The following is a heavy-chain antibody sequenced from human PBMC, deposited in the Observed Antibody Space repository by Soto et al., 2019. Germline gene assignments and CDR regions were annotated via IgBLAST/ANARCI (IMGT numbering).Heavy chain of an antibody. Sequence: ASVKVSCKASGYTFTSYAMHWVRQAPGQRLEWMGWINAGNGNTKYSQKFQGRVTITRDTSASTAYMELSSLRSEDTAVYYCARAHYDYIWGATPGAFDIWGQGTMVTVS. CDR3: ARAHYDYIWGATPGAFDI. J-gene: IGHJ3*02. D-gene: IGHD3-16*01. CDR1: GYTFTSYA. V-gene: IGHV1-3*01. CDR2: INAGNGNT.